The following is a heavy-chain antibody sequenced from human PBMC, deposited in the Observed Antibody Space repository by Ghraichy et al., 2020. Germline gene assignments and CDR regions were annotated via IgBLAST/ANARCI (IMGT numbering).Heavy chain of an antibody. D-gene: IGHD2-15*01. Sequence: SVKVSCKASGGTFSSYAISWVRQAPGQGLEWMGRIIPILGIANYAQKFQGRVTITADKSTSTAYMELSSLRSEDTAVYYCAGDAPRYCSGGSCYSYYYYYGMDVWGQGTTVTVSS. V-gene: IGHV1-69*04. CDR2: IIPILGIA. CDR3: AGDAPRYCSGGSCYSYYYYYGMDV. J-gene: IGHJ6*02. CDR1: GGTFSSYA.